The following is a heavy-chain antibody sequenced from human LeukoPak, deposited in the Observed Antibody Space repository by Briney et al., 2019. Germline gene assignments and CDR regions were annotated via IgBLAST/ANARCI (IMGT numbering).Heavy chain of an antibody. CDR1: GFTFSSYG. CDR2: IWYDGSNK. Sequence: GGSLRLSCAASGFTFSSYGMHWVRQAPGKGLEWVAVIWYDGSNKYYADSVKGRFTISRDNSKNTLYLQMNSLRAEDTAVYYCARSPTSDILTGYTFDYWGQGTLDTVSS. J-gene: IGHJ4*02. V-gene: IGHV3-33*01. D-gene: IGHD3-9*01. CDR3: ARSPTSDILTGYTFDY.